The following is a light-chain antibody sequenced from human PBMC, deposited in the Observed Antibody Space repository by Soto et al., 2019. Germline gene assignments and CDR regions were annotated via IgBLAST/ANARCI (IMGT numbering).Light chain of an antibody. CDR3: QQYGSPRT. J-gene: IGKJ2*01. CDR1: QSVSSSY. CDR2: GAS. V-gene: IGKV3-20*01. Sequence: EIVVTQSPGTLSLSPGERATLSCRASQSVSSSYLAWYQQKRGQAPRLLIYGASSRATGIPDRFSGSVSGTDFTLTISRLEPKDFAVYYCQQYGSPRTFGQGTKLEIK.